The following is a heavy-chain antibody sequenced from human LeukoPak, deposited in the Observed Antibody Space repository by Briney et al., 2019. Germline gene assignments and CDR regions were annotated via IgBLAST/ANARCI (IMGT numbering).Heavy chain of an antibody. V-gene: IGHV4-4*07. CDR2: IYTSGST. CDR3: ARDLRELTIFGVVTAGNWFDP. J-gene: IGHJ5*02. D-gene: IGHD3-3*01. CDR1: GGSISSYY. Sequence: PSETLSLTCTVSGGSISSYYWSWIRQPAGKGLEWIGRIYTSGSTNYNPSLKSRVTMSVDTSKNQFSLKLSSVTAADTAVYYCARDLRELTIFGVVTAGNWFDPWGQGTLVTVSS.